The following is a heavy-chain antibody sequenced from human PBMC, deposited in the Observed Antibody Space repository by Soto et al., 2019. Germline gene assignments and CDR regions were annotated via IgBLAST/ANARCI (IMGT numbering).Heavy chain of an antibody. Sequence: QVQLVQSGAEVKKPGSSVMVSCKGSGTIFSSYTISWVRKAPGQGLEWMGRIIPILGETNSAQKFQGRVTLTADKSTNTAYMELNSLRLEDTAVYYCARGLGGRMDDWGQGTTVTVSS. CDR3: ARGLGGRMDD. D-gene: IGHD3-16*01. CDR2: IIPILGET. V-gene: IGHV1-69*08. J-gene: IGHJ6*02. CDR1: GTIFSSYT.